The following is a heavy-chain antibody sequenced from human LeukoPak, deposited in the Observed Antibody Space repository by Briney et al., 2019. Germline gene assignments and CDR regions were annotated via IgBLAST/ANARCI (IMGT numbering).Heavy chain of an antibody. CDR2: ISYDGSNK. Sequence: GGSLRLSCAASGFIFSNSAMHWVRQAPGKGLEWVAVISYDGSNKYYADSVKGRFTISRDNSKNTLYLQMNSLRAEDTAVYYCARLGYYYDSLGHYDYWGQGTLVIVSS. CDR3: ARLGYYYDSLGHYDY. V-gene: IGHV3-30*03. J-gene: IGHJ4*02. D-gene: IGHD3-22*01. CDR1: GFIFSNSA.